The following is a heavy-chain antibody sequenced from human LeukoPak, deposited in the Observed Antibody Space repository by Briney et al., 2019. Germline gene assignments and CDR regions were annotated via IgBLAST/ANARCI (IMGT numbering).Heavy chain of an antibody. D-gene: IGHD5-24*01. V-gene: IGHV3-74*01. J-gene: IGHJ3*02. Sequence: GGSLRLSCAASGFTFSDYWMHWVRQAPGKGLVWVSRIHTDGSTTSYADYVKGRFTISRDNAKNTLYLQMNNLRAEDTAVYYCARPALSDGAFDIWGQGTMVTVSS. CDR1: GFTFSDYW. CDR2: IHTDGSTT. CDR3: ARPALSDGAFDI.